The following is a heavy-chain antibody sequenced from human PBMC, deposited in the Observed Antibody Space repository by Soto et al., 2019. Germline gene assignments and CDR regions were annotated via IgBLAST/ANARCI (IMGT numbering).Heavy chain of an antibody. CDR1: GDSISGSSQY. Sequence: SETLSLTCSVSGDSISGSSQYWGWIRQPPGKGLEWIGSIHYSGTSYYNPSLKSRVTIFVDTSKNQLSLKPSSVTAADTAVYYCARHWIAGSSIPWGQGTLVTVSS. CDR2: IHYSGTS. V-gene: IGHV4-39*01. CDR3: ARHWIAGSSIP. J-gene: IGHJ5*02. D-gene: IGHD2-21*01.